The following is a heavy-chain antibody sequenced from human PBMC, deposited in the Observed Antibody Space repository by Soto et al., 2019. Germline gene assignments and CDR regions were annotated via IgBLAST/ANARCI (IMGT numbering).Heavy chain of an antibody. V-gene: IGHV3-30*09. J-gene: IGHJ3*02. CDR3: ARVRDSSGYYVFDI. CDR1: GFFFSSYA. Sequence: QVQLVESGGGVVQPGRSLRLSCAASGFFFSSYAMHWVRQAPGKGLEWVAVISYDGTNKYYADSVKGRFAISRDNSKNTPYVQMNSLRAEDTAMYYCARVRDSSGYYVFDIWGQGTMVTVSS. CDR2: ISYDGTNK. D-gene: IGHD3-22*01.